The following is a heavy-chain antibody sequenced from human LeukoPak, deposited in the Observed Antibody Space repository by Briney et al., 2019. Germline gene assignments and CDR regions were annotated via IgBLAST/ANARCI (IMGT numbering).Heavy chain of an antibody. CDR2: ISSSSSTI. CDR3: ARDRAGPFGVLITNQDY. Sequence: GGSLRLSCAASGFTFTSYSMNWVRQAPGKGLEWVSYISSSSSTIYYADSVKGRFTISRDNAKNSLYLQMNSLRAEDTAVYYCARDRAGPFGVLITNQDYWGREPWSPSPQ. J-gene: IGHJ4*02. CDR1: GFTFTSYS. V-gene: IGHV3-48*01. D-gene: IGHD3-3*01.